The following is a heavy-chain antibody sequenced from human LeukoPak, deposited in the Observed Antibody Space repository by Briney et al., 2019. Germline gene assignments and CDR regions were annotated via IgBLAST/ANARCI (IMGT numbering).Heavy chain of an antibody. CDR1: GYTFTSYD. V-gene: IGHV1-2*02. D-gene: IGHD3-22*01. J-gene: IGHJ4*02. CDR3: ARDLYYDSSGYYFPFDY. CDR2: INPNSGGT. Sequence: ASVKVSCKASGYTFTSYDINWVRQAPGQGLEWMGWINPNSGGTNYAQKFQGRVTMTRGTSISTAYMELSRLRSDDTAVYYCARDLYYDSSGYYFPFDYWGQGTLVTVSS.